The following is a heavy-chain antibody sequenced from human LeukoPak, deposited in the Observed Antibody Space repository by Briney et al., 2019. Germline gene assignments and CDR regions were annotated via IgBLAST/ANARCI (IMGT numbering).Heavy chain of an antibody. Sequence: SQTLSLTCAVYGGSFSSYYGSWIRQPPGDGLEWIGEINHSGSTNYNPSLKSRVTISVDTSKNQFSLKLSSVTAADTAVYYCARDGRIVGATRGAFDIWGQGTMVTVSS. D-gene: IGHD1-26*01. V-gene: IGHV4-34*01. CDR1: GGSFSSYY. CDR2: INHSGST. J-gene: IGHJ3*02. CDR3: ARDGRIVGATRGAFDI.